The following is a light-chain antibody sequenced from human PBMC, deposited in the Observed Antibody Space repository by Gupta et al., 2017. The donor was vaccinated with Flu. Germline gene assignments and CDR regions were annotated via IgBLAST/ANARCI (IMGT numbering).Light chain of an antibody. J-gene: IGLJ1*01. V-gene: IGLV3-19*01. CDR3: NSRDSSGNHYV. CDR1: SLRSYY. Sequence: SELTQDPVVSVALGQTVRITCQGDSLRSYYASWYQQKPGQAPVLVIYGKNNRPSGIPDRFSGSNSGNTASLTITGAQAEDEADYYCNSRDSSGNHYVFGTGTKVTVL. CDR2: GKN.